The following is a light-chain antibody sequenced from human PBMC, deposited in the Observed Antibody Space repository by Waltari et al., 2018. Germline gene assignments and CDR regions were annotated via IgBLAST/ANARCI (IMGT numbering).Light chain of an antibody. CDR3: QVWDSSSDHRV. J-gene: IGLJ2*01. V-gene: IGLV3-21*01. CDR1: NLTRIN. Sequence: SYELTQAPSFSVSPGQTARITCGGDNLTRINVHRYQKKQPQAPIWVMFYNSGRPSGIPGRFSGSKSGNTATLTISGVEVGDEADYYCQVWDSSSDHRVFGGGTRLTVL. CDR2: YNS.